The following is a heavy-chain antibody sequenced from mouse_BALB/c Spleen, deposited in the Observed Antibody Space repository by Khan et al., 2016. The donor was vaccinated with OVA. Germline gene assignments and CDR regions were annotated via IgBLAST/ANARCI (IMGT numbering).Heavy chain of an antibody. CDR1: GYSITSGYA. D-gene: IGHD1-1*01. V-gene: IGHV3-2*02. Sequence: EVKLEESGPGLVKPSQSLSLTCTVTGYSITSGYAWNWIRQFPGNKLEWMGYISYSGVTSYTPSLKSRISITRDTSKNQFFLQLTSVTTEDTATYYCARGNYYGYYFGYWGQGTTLTVSS. J-gene: IGHJ2*01. CDR2: ISYSGVT. CDR3: ARGNYYGYYFGY.